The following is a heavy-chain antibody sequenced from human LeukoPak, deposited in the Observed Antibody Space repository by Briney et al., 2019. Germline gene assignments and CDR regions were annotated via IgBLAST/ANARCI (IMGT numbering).Heavy chain of an antibody. J-gene: IGHJ3*02. CDR3: ARGGSYLSAFDI. Sequence: GGSLRLSCAASGFTVSSNYVSWVRQAPGKGLEWVSIIYSGGSTFYADSVKGRFTISRDNSKNTLYLQMNSLRAEDTAVYYCARGGSYLSAFDIWGQGTMVTVSS. CDR2: IYSGGST. CDR1: GFTVSSNY. V-gene: IGHV3-53*01. D-gene: IGHD1-26*01.